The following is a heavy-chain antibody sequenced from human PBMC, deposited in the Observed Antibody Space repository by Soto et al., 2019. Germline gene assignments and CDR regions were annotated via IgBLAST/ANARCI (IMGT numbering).Heavy chain of an antibody. CDR3: ASIISVSVVPAATAPGDY. CDR1: GFTFSSYS. V-gene: IGHV3-21*01. D-gene: IGHD2-2*01. CDR2: ISSSSSYI. Sequence: EVQLVESGGGLVKPGGSLRLSCAASGFTFSSYSMNWVRQAPGKGLEWVSSISSSSSYIYYADSVKGRFTISRDNAKNSLYLHMNSLRAEDTAVYYCASIISVSVVPAATAPGDYWGQGTLVTVSS. J-gene: IGHJ4*02.